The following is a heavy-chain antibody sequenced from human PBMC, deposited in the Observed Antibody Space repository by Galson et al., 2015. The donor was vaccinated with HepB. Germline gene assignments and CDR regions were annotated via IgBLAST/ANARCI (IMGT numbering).Heavy chain of an antibody. Sequence: LRLSCAASGFTVSSTFMSWVRQAPGKGLEWVSVIRSGGNTYYADSVKGRFTISRDNSKNTLYLQMNSLRGEDTAVYYCARGWLDPWGQGTLVTVSS. V-gene: IGHV3-53*01. CDR1: GFTVSSTF. J-gene: IGHJ5*02. CDR3: ARGWLDP. CDR2: IRSGGNT.